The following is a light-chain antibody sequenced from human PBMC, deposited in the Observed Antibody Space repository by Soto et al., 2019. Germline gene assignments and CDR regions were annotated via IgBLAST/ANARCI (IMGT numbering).Light chain of an antibody. CDR3: QQYKSYWT. J-gene: IGKJ1*01. V-gene: IGKV1-5*01. CDR2: DAS. Sequence: DIRMSQSPSTLSASVGDRVTITCGASQGISGWLAWYQQKPGKAPKLLIYDASSLESGVPSRFSGSGSGTEFTLTISSLRPDDFATYSCQQYKSYWTFGQGTKVDI. CDR1: QGISGW.